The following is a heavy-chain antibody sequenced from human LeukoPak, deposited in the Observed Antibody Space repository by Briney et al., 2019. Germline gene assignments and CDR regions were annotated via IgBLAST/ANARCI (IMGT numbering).Heavy chain of an antibody. V-gene: IGHV4-59*01. D-gene: IGHD2-15*01. CDR2: IYYSGST. CDR1: GGSISSYY. J-gene: IGHJ6*03. Sequence: SKTLFLTCTVSGGSISSYYWSWIRQPPGKGLEWIGYIYYSGSTNYNPSLKSRVTISVDTSKNQFSLKLSSVTAADTAVYYCARGPNGWWLRDGYYYYMDVWGKGTTVTVSS. CDR3: ARGPNGWWLRDGYYYYMDV.